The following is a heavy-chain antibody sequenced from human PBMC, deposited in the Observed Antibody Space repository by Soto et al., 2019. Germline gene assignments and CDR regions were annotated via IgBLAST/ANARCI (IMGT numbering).Heavy chain of an antibody. J-gene: IGHJ6*02. D-gene: IGHD3-9*01. CDR3: ARDRHXVWLSGGYYYDGMVL. Sequence: SETLSLTCTVSGGFINSGVYYWSWIRQSPGKGLEWIGHIYSSGTTYYNPSLKSRVIMSMDTSKTHISLKLSSVTAADTAVYYRARDRHXVWLSGGYYYDGMVLWGQRSTVTGSS. CDR1: GGFINSGVYY. V-gene: IGHV4-31*03. CDR2: IYSSGTT.